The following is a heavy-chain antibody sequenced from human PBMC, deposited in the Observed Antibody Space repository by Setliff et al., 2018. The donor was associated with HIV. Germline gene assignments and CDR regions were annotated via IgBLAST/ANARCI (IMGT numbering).Heavy chain of an antibody. CDR3: ARDLDYYFDY. Sequence: LRLSCAASGFSFSSYSMNWVRQAPGEGLEWVAFLRYDGTSKYYANSVKGRFTISRDNSKNTVYLQMSSLRTEDTGVYYCARDLDYYFDYWGQGTLVTVSS. CDR2: LRYDGTSK. CDR1: GFSFSSYS. J-gene: IGHJ4*02. D-gene: IGHD1-1*01. V-gene: IGHV3-30*02.